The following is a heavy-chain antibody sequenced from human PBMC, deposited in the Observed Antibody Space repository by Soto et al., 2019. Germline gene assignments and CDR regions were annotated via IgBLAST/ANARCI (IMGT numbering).Heavy chain of an antibody. V-gene: IGHV4-39*01. CDR2: IYYSGST. CDR3: AGIYGSGSYYNPAY. D-gene: IGHD3-10*01. J-gene: IGHJ4*02. CDR1: GGSISSSSYY. Sequence: SETLSLTCTVSGGSISSSSYYWGWIRQPPGKGLEWIGSIYYSGSTYYNPSLKSRVTISVDTSKNQSSLKLSSVTAADTAVYYCAGIYGSGSYYNPAYWGQGTLVTVSS.